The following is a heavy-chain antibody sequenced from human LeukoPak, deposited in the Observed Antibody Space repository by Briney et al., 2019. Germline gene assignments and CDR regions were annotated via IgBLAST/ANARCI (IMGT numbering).Heavy chain of an antibody. V-gene: IGHV3-53*01. CDR3: ARDGYNRRAFDI. Sequence: PGGSLRLSCAASGFTVNTNYMNWVRQAPGRGLEWVSVIYTGGDTYYTDSVKGRFTISRDNSKNTLYLQMSSLRGEDTAVYYCARDGYNRRAFDIWGQGTMVTVSS. D-gene: IGHD1-14*01. J-gene: IGHJ3*02. CDR1: GFTVNTNY. CDR2: IYTGGDT.